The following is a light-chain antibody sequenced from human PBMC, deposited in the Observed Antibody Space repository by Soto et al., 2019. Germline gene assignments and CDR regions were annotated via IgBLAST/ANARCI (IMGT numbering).Light chain of an antibody. CDR3: QQVKAYPRT. V-gene: IGKV1D-8*03. CDR1: QGISSY. Sequence: VIWMTQSPSLLSASTGDRVTISCRMSQGISSYLAWYQQKPGKAPKLLIYEESTLHSGVPSRFSGRKSGTQFTLTIDSLQPEDFATYYCQQVKAYPRTFGGGTKVDI. CDR2: EES. J-gene: IGKJ4*01.